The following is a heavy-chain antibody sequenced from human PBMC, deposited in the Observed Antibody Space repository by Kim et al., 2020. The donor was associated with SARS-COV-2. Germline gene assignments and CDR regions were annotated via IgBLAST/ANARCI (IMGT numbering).Heavy chain of an antibody. D-gene: IGHD2-15*01. CDR1: GFTFDDYA. CDR3: AKDIHRYYCSGGSCYSGVRSYYYGMDV. CDR2: ISWNSGSI. V-gene: IGHV3-9*01. Sequence: GGSLRLSCAASGFTFDDYAMHWVRQAPGKGLEWVSGISWNSGSIGYADSVKGRFTISRDNAKNSLYLQMNSLRAEDTALYYCAKDIHRYYCSGGSCYSGVRSYYYGMDVWGQGTTVTVSS. J-gene: IGHJ6*02.